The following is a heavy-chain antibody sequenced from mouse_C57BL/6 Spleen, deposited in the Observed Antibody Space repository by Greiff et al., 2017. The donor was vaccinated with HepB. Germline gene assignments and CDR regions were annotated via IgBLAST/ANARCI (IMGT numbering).Heavy chain of an antibody. Sequence: QVQLKQPGAELVMPGASVKLSCKASGYTFTSYWMHWVKQRPGQGLEWIGEIDPSDSYTNYNQKFKGKSTLTVDKSSSTAYMQLSSLTSEDSAVYYCARGGGYDFYFDYWGQGTTLTVSS. CDR2: IDPSDSYT. J-gene: IGHJ2*01. D-gene: IGHD2-2*01. CDR1: GYTFTSYW. CDR3: ARGGGYDFYFDY. V-gene: IGHV1-69*01.